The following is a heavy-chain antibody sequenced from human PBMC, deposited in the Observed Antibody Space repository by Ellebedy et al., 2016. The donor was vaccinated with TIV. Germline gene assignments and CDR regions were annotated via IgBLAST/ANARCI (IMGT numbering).Heavy chain of an antibody. CDR1: GGSISSYY. CDR2: IYYSGST. Sequence: MPGGSLRLSCTVSGGSISSYYWSWIRQPPGKGLEWIGYIYYSGSTNYNPSLKSRVTISVDTSKNQISLKLSSVTAADTAVYYCARGEAVADVWGQGTLVTVSS. J-gene: IGHJ4*02. D-gene: IGHD6-19*01. V-gene: IGHV4-59*01. CDR3: ARGEAVADV.